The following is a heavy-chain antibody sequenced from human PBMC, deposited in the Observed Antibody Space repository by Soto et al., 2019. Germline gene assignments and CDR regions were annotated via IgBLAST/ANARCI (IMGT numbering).Heavy chain of an antibody. D-gene: IGHD1-26*01. Sequence: ESGGGVVQPGRSLRLSCAASGFTFSSYAMHWVRQAPGKGLEWVAVISYDGSNKYYADSVKGRFTISRDNSKNTLYLQMNSLRAEDTAVYYCARGVWIVGATLLGYWGQGTLVTVSS. J-gene: IGHJ4*02. V-gene: IGHV3-30-3*01. CDR3: ARGVWIVGATLLGY. CDR1: GFTFSSYA. CDR2: ISYDGSNK.